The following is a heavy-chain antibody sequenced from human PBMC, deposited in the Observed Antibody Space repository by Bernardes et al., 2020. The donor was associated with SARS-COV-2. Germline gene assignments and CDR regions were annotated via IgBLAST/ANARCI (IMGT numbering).Heavy chain of an antibody. CDR2: FDPEDGET. D-gene: IGHD2-2*01. Sequence: ASVKVSCKVSGYTLIELSMHWVRQAPRKGLEWMGGFDPEDGETIYAQKFQGRVTMTEDTSTDTAYMELSSLRSEDTAVYYCATGSPVAINNWFDPWGQGTLVTVSS. J-gene: IGHJ5*02. CDR3: ATGSPVAINNWFDP. V-gene: IGHV1-24*01. CDR1: GYTLIELS.